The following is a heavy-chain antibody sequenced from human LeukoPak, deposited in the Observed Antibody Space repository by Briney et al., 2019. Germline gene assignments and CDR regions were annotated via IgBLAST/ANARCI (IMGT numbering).Heavy chain of an antibody. D-gene: IGHD5-18*01. CDR1: GGSISSYY. CDR3: ERQPSGYSYGLVDY. CDR2: IYYSGNT. V-gene: IGHV4-59*01. J-gene: IGHJ4*02. Sequence: PSETLSLTCPVSGGSISSYYWSCIRQPPGKGLEWIGYIYYSGNTNYNPSLKSRVTISVDTSKNQFSLKLSSVTAADTAVYYCERQPSGYSYGLVDYWGQGTLVTVSS.